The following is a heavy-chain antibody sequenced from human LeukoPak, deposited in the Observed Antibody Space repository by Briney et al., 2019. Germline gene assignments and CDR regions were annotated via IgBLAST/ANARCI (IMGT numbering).Heavy chain of an antibody. D-gene: IGHD3-3*01. CDR1: GYTFTSYG. CDR3: ARTYYDFWSGYYTHSFDY. J-gene: IGHJ4*02. Sequence: ASVKVSCKASGYTFTSYGISWVRQAPGQGLEWMGWISAYNGNTNYAQKLQGRVTMTRDMSTSTVYMELSSLRSEDTAVYYCARTYYDFWSGYYTHSFDYWGQGTLVTVSS. CDR2: ISAYNGNT. V-gene: IGHV1-18*01.